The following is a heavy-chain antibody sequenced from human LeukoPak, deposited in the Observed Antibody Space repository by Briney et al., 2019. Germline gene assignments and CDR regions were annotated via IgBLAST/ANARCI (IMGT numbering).Heavy chain of an antibody. D-gene: IGHD3-3*01. CDR1: GFTFSSYS. Sequence: GGSLRLSCAASGFTFSSYSMNWVRQAPGKGLEWVSSISSSSSYIYYADSVKGRFTISRDNAKNSLYLQMNSLRAEDTAVYYCARAGIWIKRRYYFDYWGQGTLVTVSS. CDR2: ISSSSSYI. J-gene: IGHJ4*02. CDR3: ARAGIWIKRRYYFDY. V-gene: IGHV3-21*01.